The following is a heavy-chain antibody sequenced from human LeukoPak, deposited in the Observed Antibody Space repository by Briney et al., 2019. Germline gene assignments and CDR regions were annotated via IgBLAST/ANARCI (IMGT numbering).Heavy chain of an antibody. CDR1: GFTFEDYG. Sequence: PGGSLRLSCAASGFTFEDYGMGWGRQAPGKGLEWVSGINWNGGSTGYADSVKGRFTISRDNAKNSLYLQMNSLRAEDTALYYCARALVRGWFDPWGQGTLVTVSS. CDR2: INWNGGST. D-gene: IGHD6-13*01. J-gene: IGHJ5*02. CDR3: ARALVRGWFDP. V-gene: IGHV3-20*04.